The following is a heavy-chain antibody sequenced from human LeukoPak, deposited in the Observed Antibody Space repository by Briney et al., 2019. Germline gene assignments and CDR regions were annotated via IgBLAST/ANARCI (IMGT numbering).Heavy chain of an antibody. D-gene: IGHD5-18*01. CDR2: IYYNGST. V-gene: IGHV4-59*01. CDR1: GGSISNYY. J-gene: IGHJ4*02. Sequence: SETLSLTCTVSGGSISNYYWSWIRQPPGKRLEWIGYIYYNGSTNYNPSLKSRVTISVDTSKNQFSLKLSSETAADTAVYYCARGDVDTSMALFWGQGTLVTVSS. CDR3: ARGDVDTSMALF.